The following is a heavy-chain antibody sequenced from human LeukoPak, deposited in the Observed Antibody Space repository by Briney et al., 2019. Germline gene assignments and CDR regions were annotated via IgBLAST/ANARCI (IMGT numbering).Heavy chain of an antibody. Sequence: SVKVSCKASGGTFSSYTISWVRQAPGQGPEWMGRIIPILGIANYAQKFQGRVTITADKSTSTAYMELSSLRSEDTAVYYCAGAAYNWNDYYYYGMDVWGQGTTVTVSS. J-gene: IGHJ6*02. V-gene: IGHV1-69*02. CDR1: GGTFSSYT. D-gene: IGHD1-20*01. CDR2: IIPILGIA. CDR3: AGAAYNWNDYYYYGMDV.